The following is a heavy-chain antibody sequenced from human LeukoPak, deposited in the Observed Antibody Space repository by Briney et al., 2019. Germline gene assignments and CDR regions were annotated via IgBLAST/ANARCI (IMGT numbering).Heavy chain of an antibody. Sequence: GGSLRLSCAASGFTFSRYWMHWVRQAPGKGLVWVSRINSDGSSRSYADSVKGRFTISRDNAKNTLDLQMNSLRAEDTAVYYCAKDGNIAVAGTFDYWGQGTLVTVSS. CDR2: INSDGSSR. J-gene: IGHJ4*02. D-gene: IGHD6-19*01. V-gene: IGHV3-74*01. CDR3: AKDGNIAVAGTFDY. CDR1: GFTFSRYW.